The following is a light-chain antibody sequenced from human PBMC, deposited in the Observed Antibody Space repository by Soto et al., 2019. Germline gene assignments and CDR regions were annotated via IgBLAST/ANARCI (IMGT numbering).Light chain of an antibody. CDR2: EVS. V-gene: IGLV2-14*01. CDR3: SSYTTVSTVV. CDR1: SSDVGAFSY. Sequence: QSALTQPASVSGSPGQSITFSCTGTSSDVGAFSYVSWYQQRPGTAPKLMIYEVSNRPSGISDRFSGSKSGNTASLTISGLQAEDEAYYYCSSYTTVSTVVFGGVTKVTVL. J-gene: IGLJ2*01.